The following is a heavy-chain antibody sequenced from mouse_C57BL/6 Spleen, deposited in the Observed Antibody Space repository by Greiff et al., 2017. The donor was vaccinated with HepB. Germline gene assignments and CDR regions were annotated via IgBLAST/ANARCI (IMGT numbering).Heavy chain of an antibody. D-gene: IGHD2-1*01. CDR3: ARYHYGNYVDY. Sequence: VQLQQSGAELVMPGASVKLSCKASGYTFTSYWMHWVKQRPGQGLEWIGEIDPSDSYTNYNQKFKGKSTLTVDKSSSTAYMQLSSLTSEYSAVYYCARYHYGNYVDYWGQGTSVTVSS. V-gene: IGHV1-69*01. CDR1: GYTFTSYW. CDR2: IDPSDSYT. J-gene: IGHJ4*01.